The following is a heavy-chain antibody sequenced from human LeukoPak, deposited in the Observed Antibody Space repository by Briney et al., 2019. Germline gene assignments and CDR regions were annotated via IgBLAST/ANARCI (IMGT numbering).Heavy chain of an antibody. V-gene: IGHV1-8*03. J-gene: IGHJ5*02. Sequence: GASVKVSCKASGYTFTSYDINWVRQATGQGPEWMGWMNPNTGNTGYAQKFQGRVTITRNTPISTAYMELSNLRSEDTAVYYCTRGRPSSFDPWGQGTLVTVSS. CDR3: TRGRPSSFDP. CDR1: GYTFTSYD. D-gene: IGHD6-6*01. CDR2: MNPNTGNT.